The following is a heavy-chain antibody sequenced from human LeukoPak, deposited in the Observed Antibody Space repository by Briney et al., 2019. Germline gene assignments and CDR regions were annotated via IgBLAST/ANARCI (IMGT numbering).Heavy chain of an antibody. D-gene: IGHD6-19*01. CDR3: ARAIAVGYMDV. CDR2: ISGDGGTT. Sequence: GGSLRLSCAASGFTFTSYGMNWVRQAPGRGLEWVSAISGDGGTTYYADSMKGRFTISRENSKNTLYLQMKSLRVDDTAVYYCARAIAVGYMDVWGKGTTVTISS. J-gene: IGHJ6*03. CDR1: GFTFTSYG. V-gene: IGHV3-23*01.